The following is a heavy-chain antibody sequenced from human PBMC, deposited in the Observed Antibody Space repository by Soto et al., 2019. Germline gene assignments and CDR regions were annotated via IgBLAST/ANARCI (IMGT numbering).Heavy chain of an antibody. Sequence: QVQLVQSVAEVKQPGASVKVSCKPSGYTFSDLYIHWVRQAPGQGLEWMGWVDPNSGGTKQTQKFQGRLPMTRDTPTGTVYMELYSLRSDVTSVYYRARDNYGPLDYWGQGTLVTVSS. V-gene: IGHV1-2*02. CDR3: ARDNYGPLDY. D-gene: IGHD3-10*01. CDR2: VDPNSGGT. CDR1: GYTFSDLY. J-gene: IGHJ4*02.